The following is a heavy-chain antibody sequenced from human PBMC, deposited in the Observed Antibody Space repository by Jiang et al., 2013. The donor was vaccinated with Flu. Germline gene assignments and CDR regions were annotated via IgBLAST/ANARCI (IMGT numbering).Heavy chain of an antibody. Sequence: GAEVKKPGESLEISCKASGYTFTNYWIAWARQMPGKGLEWMGIIYPGDSDSKYSPSFRGHVTMSVDKSINTAYLQWSSLKASDTAIYYCARQFSAKLIGAGDYYFDYWGQGTLVTV. CDR1: GYTFTNYW. CDR2: IYPGDSDS. D-gene: IGHD3-10*01. CDR3: ARQFSAKLIGAGDYYFDY. J-gene: IGHJ4*02. V-gene: IGHV5-51*01.